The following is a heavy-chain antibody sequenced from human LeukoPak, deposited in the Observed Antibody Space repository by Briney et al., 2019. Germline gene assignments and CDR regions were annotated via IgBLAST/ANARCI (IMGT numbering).Heavy chain of an antibody. D-gene: IGHD6-19*01. CDR3: ASGSSGWYDAFDI. J-gene: IGHJ3*02. V-gene: IGHV1-69*05. Sequence: SVKVSCKASGGTFSSYAISWVRQAPGQGLEWMGGIIPIFGTANYAQKFQGRVTITTDESTSTAYMELSSLRSEDTAVYYYASGSSGWYDAFDIWGQGTTVTVSS. CDR2: IIPIFGTA. CDR1: GGTFSSYA.